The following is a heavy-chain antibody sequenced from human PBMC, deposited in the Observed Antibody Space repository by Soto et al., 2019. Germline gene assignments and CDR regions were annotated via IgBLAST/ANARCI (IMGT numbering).Heavy chain of an antibody. V-gene: IGHV4-34*01. D-gene: IGHD4-17*01. J-gene: IGHJ6*02. CDR1: GGSFSGYY. Sequence: SETLSLTCAVYGGSFSGYYWTWIRQPPGTGLEWIGEINHSGSTNYNPSLKSRVTISVDRSKNQFSLKLSSVTAADTAVYYCARAHYGDYGYGMDVWGQGTTVTVSS. CDR3: ARAHYGDYGYGMDV. CDR2: INHSGST.